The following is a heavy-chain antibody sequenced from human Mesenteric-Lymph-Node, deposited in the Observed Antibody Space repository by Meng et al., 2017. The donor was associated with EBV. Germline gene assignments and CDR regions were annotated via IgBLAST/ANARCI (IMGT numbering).Heavy chain of an antibody. V-gene: IGHV4-4*02. CDR1: GGSITTYNW. D-gene: IGHD3-10*01. J-gene: IGHJ5*02. CDR2: VFHSGTT. Sequence: VQLQGSGPGLVKPSGTLSLTCAVSGGSITTYNWWSWVRQPPGKGLEWIGEVFHSGTTNSNASLRSRLTISVDKSKNQFSLKLTSVTAADTAVYYCAKANSSGRSSWFDPWGQGTLVTVSS. CDR3: AKANSSGRSSWFDP.